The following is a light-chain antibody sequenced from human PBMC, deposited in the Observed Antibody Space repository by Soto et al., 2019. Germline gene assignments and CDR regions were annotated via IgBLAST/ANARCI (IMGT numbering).Light chain of an antibody. J-gene: IGLJ2*01. Sequence: QPVLTQSPSASASLGASVKLTCTLSSGHSSYAIAWHQKQPGKGPRYLMDLNNDGSHTKGDGIPDRFSGSSSGADRFLIISSLQSEDEADYYCSSFSSTSTIVFGGGTKVTVL. CDR1: SGHSSYA. CDR3: SSFSSTSTIV. V-gene: IGLV4-69*01. CDR2: LNNDGSH.